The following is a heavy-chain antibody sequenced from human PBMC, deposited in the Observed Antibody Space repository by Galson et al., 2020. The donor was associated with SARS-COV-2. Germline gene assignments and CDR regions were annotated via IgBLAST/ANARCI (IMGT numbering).Heavy chain of an antibody. V-gene: IGHV1-69*13. CDR1: GGTFSSYA. Sequence: SVKVSCKASGGTFSSYAISWVRQAPGQGLEWMGGIIPIFGTANYAQKFQGRVTITADESTSTAYMELSSLRSEDTAVYYCARLNSGWYSGAFDIWGQGTMVTVSS. CDR3: ARLNSGWYSGAFDI. CDR2: IIPIFGTA. D-gene: IGHD6-19*01. J-gene: IGHJ3*02.